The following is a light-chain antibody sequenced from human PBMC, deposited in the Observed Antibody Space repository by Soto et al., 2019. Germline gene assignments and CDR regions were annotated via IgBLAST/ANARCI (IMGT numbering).Light chain of an antibody. Sequence: EIVMTQSPATLSVSPGERATLSCRASQSVSSNLAWYQQKPGQPPRLLIFGASTRATGIPARFSGSGSGTEFTITISSLKSEDFAVYYCQQYNDWPPFTFGPGTKVDIK. CDR2: GAS. V-gene: IGKV3-15*01. J-gene: IGKJ3*01. CDR3: QQYNDWPPFT. CDR1: QSVSSN.